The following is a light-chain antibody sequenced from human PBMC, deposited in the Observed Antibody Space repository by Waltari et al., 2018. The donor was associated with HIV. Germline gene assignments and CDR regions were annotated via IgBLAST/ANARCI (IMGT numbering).Light chain of an antibody. J-gene: IGLJ6*01. CDR3: SSYAGSGNLLL. Sequence: QSALTQPPAASGSPGQSVTISCPGTSHDIGTYNSVSWSQQHPDQAPRHLMYEVKKRPSGVPGRCSGSKSGNTASLTVSGLQAEDEADYYCSSYAGSGNLLLFGGGTKVTVL. V-gene: IGLV2-8*01. CDR2: EVK. CDR1: SHDIGTYNS.